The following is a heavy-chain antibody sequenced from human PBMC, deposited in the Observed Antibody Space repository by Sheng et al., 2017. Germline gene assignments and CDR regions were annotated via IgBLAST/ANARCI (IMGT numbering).Heavy chain of an antibody. CDR1: GFTFSSYG. CDR2: IWYDGSNK. D-gene: IGHD1-1*01. V-gene: IGHV3-33*01. CDR3: ARAEGTVHEGYYFDY. J-gene: IGHJ4*02. Sequence: QVQLVESGGGVVQPGRSLRLSCAASGFTFSSYGMHWVRQAPGKGLEWVAVIWYDGSNKYYADSVKGRFTISRDNSKNTLYLQMNSLRAEDTAVYYCARAEGTVHEGYYFDYWGQGTLVTVSS.